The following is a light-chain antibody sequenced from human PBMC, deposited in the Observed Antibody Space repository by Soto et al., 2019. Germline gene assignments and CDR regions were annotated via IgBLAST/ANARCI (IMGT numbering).Light chain of an antibody. CDR3: LQDYSYPRT. CDR2: ATS. J-gene: IGKJ1*01. V-gene: IGKV1-6*01. CDR1: QGIRND. Sequence: AIQMTQSPSSLPASVGDRVTIICRASQGIRNDLGWYQQRPGKAPKLLIYATSNLQSGVPSRFSGSGSGTDFTLTISSLQPEDFATYYCLQDYSYPRTFGQGTKVEIK.